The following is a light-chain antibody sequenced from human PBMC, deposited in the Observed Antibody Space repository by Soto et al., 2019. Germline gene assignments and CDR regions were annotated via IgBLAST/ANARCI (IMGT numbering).Light chain of an antibody. CDR3: QQYNNWPWT. V-gene: IGKV3D-20*02. CDR1: QTHSSSF. J-gene: IGKJ1*01. CDR2: DTS. Sequence: EIVLTQSPGTLSLSPGERPTLSCRTSQTHSSSFLAWYQQTPGQAPRLLIYDTSTRAIDIPARFSGSGSGTDFTLPLSRLQSEDFEVYSCQQYNNWPWTFGQGTKVDIK.